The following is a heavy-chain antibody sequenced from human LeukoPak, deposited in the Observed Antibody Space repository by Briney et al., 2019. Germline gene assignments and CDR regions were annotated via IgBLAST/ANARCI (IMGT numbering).Heavy chain of an antibody. J-gene: IGHJ4*02. CDR3: ARDVSGSYSFDN. D-gene: IGHD1-26*01. CDR1: GFTFSSHG. Sequence: GGSLRLSCGAPGFTFSSHGMHWVRQAPGKGLEWVAVISYDGSNKYYADSVEGRFTISRDNSKNTLYLQMNCLRPEDTAVYYCARDVSGSYSFDNWGQGSLVTVSS. CDR2: ISYDGSNK. V-gene: IGHV3-30*03.